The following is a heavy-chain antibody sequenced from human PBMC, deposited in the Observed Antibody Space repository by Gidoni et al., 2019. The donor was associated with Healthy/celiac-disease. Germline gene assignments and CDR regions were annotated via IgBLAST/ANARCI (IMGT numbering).Heavy chain of an antibody. CDR3: AKGRGHCSGGSCSVDY. D-gene: IGHD2-15*01. Sequence: QVQLVESGGGVVQPGRSLRPSCAASGFTFSSYGMHWVRQAPGKGLEWVAVISYDVSNKYYADSVKGRFTISRDNSKNTLYLQMNSLRAEDTAVYYCAKGRGHCSGGSCSVDYWGQGTLVTVSS. V-gene: IGHV3-30*18. J-gene: IGHJ4*02. CDR2: ISYDVSNK. CDR1: GFTFSSYG.